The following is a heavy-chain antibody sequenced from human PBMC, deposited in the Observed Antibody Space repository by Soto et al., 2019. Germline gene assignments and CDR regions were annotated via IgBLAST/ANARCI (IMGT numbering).Heavy chain of an antibody. CDR3: ARVSSSWYKDYFDY. J-gene: IGHJ4*02. D-gene: IGHD6-13*01. CDR2: IIPIFGTT. V-gene: IGHV1-69*12. Sequence: QVQLVQSGAEVKKPGSSVKVSCKASGGTFSNYAISWVRQAPGQGLEWMGGIIPIFGTTNYAQGFQGRVTITADESTSTAYMEPSSLRSEDTAVYYCARVSSSWYKDYFDYWGQGTLVTVSS. CDR1: GGTFSNYA.